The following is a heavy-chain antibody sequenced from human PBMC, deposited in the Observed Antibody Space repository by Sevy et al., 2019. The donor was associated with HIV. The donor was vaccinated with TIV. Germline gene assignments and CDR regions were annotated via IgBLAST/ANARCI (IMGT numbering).Heavy chain of an antibody. J-gene: IGHJ4*02. CDR1: GYTFTGYY. D-gene: IGHD3-16*02. CDR3: ARDYDYVWGSYRPPHFDY. CDR2: INPNSGGT. Sequence: ASLKVSCKASGYTFTGYYMHWVRQAPGQGLEWMGWINPNSGGTNYAQKFQGRVTMTRDTSISTAYMELSRLRSDDTAVYYCARDYDYVWGSYRPPHFDYWGQGTLVTVSS. V-gene: IGHV1-2*02.